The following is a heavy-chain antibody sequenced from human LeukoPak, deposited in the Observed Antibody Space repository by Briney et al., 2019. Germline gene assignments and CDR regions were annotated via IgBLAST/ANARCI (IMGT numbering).Heavy chain of an antibody. D-gene: IGHD5-18*01. CDR1: GFTFDDYG. V-gene: IGHV3-20*04. Sequence: GGSLRLSCAASGFTFDDYGMSWVRQAPGKGLEWVSGINWNGDNTNYADSLKGRFTISRDNAKNSLYLQMNSLRAEDTAVYYCARDPYSYGVWGFDYWGQGTLVTVSS. J-gene: IGHJ4*02. CDR2: INWNGDNT. CDR3: ARDPYSYGVWGFDY.